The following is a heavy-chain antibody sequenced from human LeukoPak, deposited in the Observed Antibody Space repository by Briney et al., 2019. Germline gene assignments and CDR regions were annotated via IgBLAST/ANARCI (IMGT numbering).Heavy chain of an antibody. V-gene: IGHV4-59*01. CDR2: IYHSGST. CDR3: ARVKRSTYYDILTGYPPGEFDP. CDR1: GGSISSYY. Sequence: SETLSLTCTVSGGSISSYYWGWIRQPPGKGLEWIGSIYHSGSTYYNPSLKSRVTISVDTSKNQFSLKLSSVTAADTAVYYCARVKRSTYYDILTGYPPGEFDPRGQGTLVTVSS. J-gene: IGHJ5*02. D-gene: IGHD3-9*01.